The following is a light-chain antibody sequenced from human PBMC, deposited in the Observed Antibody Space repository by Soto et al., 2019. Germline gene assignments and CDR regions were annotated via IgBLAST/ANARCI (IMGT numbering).Light chain of an antibody. J-gene: IGLJ2*01. Sequence: QSVLTQPASASGSPGQSITISCTGTSSDVGSYNLVSWYQQHPGKAPKLMIYEGSKRPSGVSNRFSGSKSGNTASLTISGLQAEDEAHYYCCSYAGSSTHVVFGGGTKLTLL. V-gene: IGLV2-23*01. CDR2: EGS. CDR1: SSDVGSYNL. CDR3: CSYAGSSTHVV.